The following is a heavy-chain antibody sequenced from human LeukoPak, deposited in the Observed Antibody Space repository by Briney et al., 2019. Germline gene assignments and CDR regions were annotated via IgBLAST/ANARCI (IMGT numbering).Heavy chain of an antibody. J-gene: IGHJ4*02. CDR2: INHSGST. D-gene: IGHD1-26*01. Sequence: SETLSLTCAVYGGSFSGYYWSWIRQPPGKGLEWIGEINHSGSTNYNPSLKSRVTISVDTSKNQFSLKLSSVTAADTAVYYCAREPIVGATVYWGQGTLVTVSS. CDR3: AREPIVGATVY. V-gene: IGHV4-34*01. CDR1: GGSFSGYY.